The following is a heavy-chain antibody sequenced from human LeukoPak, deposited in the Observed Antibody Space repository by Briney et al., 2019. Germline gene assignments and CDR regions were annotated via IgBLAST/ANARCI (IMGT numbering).Heavy chain of an antibody. Sequence: GGSLRLSCAASGFTFSSYWMSWVRQAPGKGLEWVANIKQDGSEKYYVDSVKGRFTISRDNAKNSLYLQMNSLRAEDTAVYYCARDMGHYVWGSYRSHYFDYWGQGTLVTVSS. J-gene: IGHJ4*02. CDR3: ARDMGHYVWGSYRSHYFDY. V-gene: IGHV3-7*01. D-gene: IGHD3-16*02. CDR2: IKQDGSEK. CDR1: GFTFSSYW.